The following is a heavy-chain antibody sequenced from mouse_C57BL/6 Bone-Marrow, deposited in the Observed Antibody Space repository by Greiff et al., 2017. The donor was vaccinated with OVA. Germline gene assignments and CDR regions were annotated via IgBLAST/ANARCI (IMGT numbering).Heavy chain of an antibody. D-gene: IGHD2-4*01. J-gene: IGHJ3*01. CDR2: ISYSGST. Sequence: EVKLMESGPGLAKPSQTLSLTCSVTGYSITSDYWNWIRKFPGNKLEYMGYISYSGSTYYNPSLNSRISITRDTSKNQYYLQLNSVTTEETATYYCARAYDYDGGFAYWGQGTLVTVSA. CDR3: ARAYDYDGGFAY. CDR1: GYSITSDY. V-gene: IGHV3-8*01.